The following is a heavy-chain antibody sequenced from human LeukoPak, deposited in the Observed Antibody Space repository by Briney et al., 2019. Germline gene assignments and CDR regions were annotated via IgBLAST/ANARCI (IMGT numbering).Heavy chain of an antibody. D-gene: IGHD2-21*01. CDR2: IWYNGSNK. V-gene: IGHV3-33*01. CDR3: AREYGGEGLDY. CDR1: GFTFSSYG. J-gene: IGHJ4*02. Sequence: GGSLRLSRAASGFTFSSYGMHWVRQAPGKGLEWVAAIWYNGSNKYYADSVKGRFAISRDNSRDTLYLHMNSLRAEDTAVYYCAREYGGEGLDYWGQGTLVTVSS.